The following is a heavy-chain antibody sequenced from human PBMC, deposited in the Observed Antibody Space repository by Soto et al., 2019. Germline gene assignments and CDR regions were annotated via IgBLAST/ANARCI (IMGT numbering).Heavy chain of an antibody. CDR3: ARDGGQWLNWFDP. J-gene: IGHJ5*02. CDR1: GFTFSSYS. V-gene: IGHV3-48*01. D-gene: IGHD6-19*01. Sequence: EVQLVESGGGLVQPGGSLRLSCAASGFTFSSYSMNWVRQAPGKGLEWVSYISSTTIYYADSVKGRFTISRDNAKNSLYLQMNSLRAEDTAVYHCARDGGQWLNWFDPWGQGTLVTVSS. CDR2: ISSTTI.